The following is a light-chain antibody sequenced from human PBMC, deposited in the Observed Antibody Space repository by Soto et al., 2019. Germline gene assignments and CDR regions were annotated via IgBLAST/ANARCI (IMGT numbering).Light chain of an antibody. J-gene: IGKJ5*01. V-gene: IGKV3D-15*01. Sequence: EIVLTQSPGTLSLSPGDRATLSCRASQTVRNNYLAWYQQKPGQAPRLLIYYISTRATGIPARFSGSGSGTEFTLTINSLQSEDSAVYYCQQHNQWPITFGQGTRLEIK. CDR1: QTVRNN. CDR2: YIS. CDR3: QQHNQWPIT.